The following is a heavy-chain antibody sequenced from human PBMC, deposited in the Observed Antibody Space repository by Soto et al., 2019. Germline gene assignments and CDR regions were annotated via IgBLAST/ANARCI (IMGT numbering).Heavy chain of an antibody. Sequence: GVSLRRSGVASGFTFRAYYMSWCRQAPGNGLEWSSYFGSSSTNTKYADSVKGRFTISRDNAKNSLYLQMNSLTAEDTAVYYCARDGDKYCSAGSCYSGYYYYAMDVWGQGTTVTVSS. CDR2: FGSSSTNT. J-gene: IGHJ6*02. CDR3: ARDGDKYCSAGSCYSGYYYYAMDV. D-gene: IGHD2-15*01. V-gene: IGHV3-11*06. CDR1: GFTFRAYY.